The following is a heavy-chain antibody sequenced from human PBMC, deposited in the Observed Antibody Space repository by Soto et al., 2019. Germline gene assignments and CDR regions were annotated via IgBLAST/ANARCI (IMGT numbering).Heavy chain of an antibody. CDR3: ARENSNSRLDYYYGMDV. CDR1: GFTFSDYY. J-gene: IGHJ6*02. CDR2: ISSRGSTI. Sequence: QVQLVESGGGLVKPGGSLRLSCAASGFTFSDYYMSWIRQAPGKGLEWVSYISSRGSTIYYADSVKSRFTISRDNAKNSLYLQMNSLRAEYTAVYYCARENSNSRLDYYYGMDVWGQGTTVTVSS. D-gene: IGHD4-4*01. V-gene: IGHV3-11*01.